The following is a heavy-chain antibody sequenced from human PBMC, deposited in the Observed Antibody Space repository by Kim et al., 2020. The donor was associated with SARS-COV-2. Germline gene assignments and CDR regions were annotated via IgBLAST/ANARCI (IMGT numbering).Heavy chain of an antibody. V-gene: IGHV4-31*03. CDR1: GGSISNDDYS. CDR3: ASDRGLVFGSCCYFGY. J-gene: IGHJ4*02. Sequence: SETLSLTCTVSGGSISNDDYSWNWIRQHPGKGLEWIGYIYYSGTTYYNPSLKSRVAISVDTSKNQFSLRLSSVTGADTAVYFCASDRGLVFGSCCYFGYWGQRVLVSVSS. D-gene: IGHD3-10*01. CDR2: IYYSGTT.